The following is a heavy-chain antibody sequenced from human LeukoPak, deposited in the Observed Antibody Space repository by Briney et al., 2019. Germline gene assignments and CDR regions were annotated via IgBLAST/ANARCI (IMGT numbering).Heavy chain of an antibody. D-gene: IGHD3-10*01. Sequence: GGSLRLSCAASGFTFSSYAMSWVRQAPGKGLEWVSGINWNSGSTYYADSVKGRFTISRDGAKKSLYLQMNSLRDEDTALYYCVKGSYYYGSGSYPNWFDPWGQGTLVTVSS. J-gene: IGHJ5*02. CDR1: GFTFSSYA. V-gene: IGHV3-9*01. CDR3: VKGSYYYGSGSYPNWFDP. CDR2: INWNSGST.